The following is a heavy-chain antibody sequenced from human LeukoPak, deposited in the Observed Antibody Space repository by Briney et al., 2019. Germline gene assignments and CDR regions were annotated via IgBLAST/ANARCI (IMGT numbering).Heavy chain of an antibody. CDR1: GLYFSNAW. Sequence: GGSLRLSCTASGLYFSNAWMNWVRQAPGKGLEWVSDIKQDGSEIHYVDSVKGRFTISRDNAKNLLYLQMNSLRAEDTAVYHCARGSARRAEEYFDYWGQGTLVTVSS. CDR3: ARGSARRAEEYFDY. J-gene: IGHJ4*02. V-gene: IGHV3-7*03. D-gene: IGHD6-13*01. CDR2: IKQDGSEI.